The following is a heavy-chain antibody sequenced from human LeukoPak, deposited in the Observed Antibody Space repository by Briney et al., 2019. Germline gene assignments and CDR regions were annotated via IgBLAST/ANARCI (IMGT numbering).Heavy chain of an antibody. D-gene: IGHD4-17*01. CDR1: GGTFSSYA. V-gene: IGHV1-69*13. J-gene: IGHJ4*02. CDR2: IIPIFGTA. Sequence: ASVKVSCKASGGTFSSYAISWVRQAPGQGLEWMGGIIPIFGTANYAQKFQGRATITADESTSTAYMELSSLRSEDTAVYYCARGRPQEDYGYRYYFDYWGQGTLVTVSS. CDR3: ARGRPQEDYGYRYYFDY.